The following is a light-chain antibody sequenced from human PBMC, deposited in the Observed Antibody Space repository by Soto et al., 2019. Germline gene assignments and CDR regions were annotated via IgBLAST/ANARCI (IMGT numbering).Light chain of an antibody. CDR1: QSVSSW. Sequence: DIQMTQSPSALSVSVVDSVTITCRASQSVSSWLAWYQQKPGKAPKLLIFDASNLESGVPSRFSGSGSGIEFTLTISDLQPDDSATYYCQQYRSFGQGTKVDIK. CDR3: QQYRS. CDR2: DAS. J-gene: IGKJ1*01. V-gene: IGKV1-5*01.